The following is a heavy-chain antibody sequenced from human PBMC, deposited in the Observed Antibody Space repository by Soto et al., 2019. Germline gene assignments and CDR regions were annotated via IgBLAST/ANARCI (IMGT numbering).Heavy chain of an antibody. CDR2: MNPNSGNT. V-gene: IGHV1-8*01. CDR3: ARVGYCSSTSCYVTRYYYYYMDV. Sequence: ASVKVSCKASGYTFTSYDINWVRQATGQGLEWMGWMNPNSGNTGYAQKFQGRVTMTRNTSISTAYMELSSLRSEDTAVYYCARVGYCSSTSCYVTRYYYYYMDVWGKGTTVTVS. J-gene: IGHJ6*03. CDR1: GYTFTSYD. D-gene: IGHD2-2*01.